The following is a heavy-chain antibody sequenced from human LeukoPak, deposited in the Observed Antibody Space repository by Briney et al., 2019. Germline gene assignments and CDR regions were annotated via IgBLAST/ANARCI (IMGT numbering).Heavy chain of an antibody. J-gene: IGHJ3*02. D-gene: IGHD3-9*01. CDR3: AKDMGYFDWLSAFDI. Sequence: PGGSVRLSCAASGFTFDDYAMPWVRQAPGKGLEWVSGISWNSGSIGYADSVKGRFTISRDNAKNSLYLQMNSLRAEDTALYYCAKDMGYFDWLSAFDIWGQGTMVTVSS. CDR2: ISWNSGSI. V-gene: IGHV3-9*01. CDR1: GFTFDDYA.